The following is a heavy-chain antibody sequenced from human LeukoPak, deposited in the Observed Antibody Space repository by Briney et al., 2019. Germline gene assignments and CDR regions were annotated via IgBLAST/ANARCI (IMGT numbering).Heavy chain of an antibody. Sequence: PSETLSLTCTVSGGSISSGSYYWSWIRQPAGKGLEWIGRIYTSGTTNYNPSLKSRVTISVDTSKNQFSLKLSSVTAVDTAVYYCARELTGDDAFDIWGQGTMVTVSS. CDR1: GGSISSGSYY. J-gene: IGHJ3*02. CDR2: IYTSGTT. D-gene: IGHD1-20*01. CDR3: ARELTGDDAFDI. V-gene: IGHV4-61*02.